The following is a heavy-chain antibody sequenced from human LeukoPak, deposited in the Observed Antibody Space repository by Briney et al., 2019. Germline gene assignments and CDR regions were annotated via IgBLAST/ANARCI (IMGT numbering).Heavy chain of an antibody. CDR3: ARGGYTYCGY. D-gene: IGHD2-21*01. CDR1: GYTFTSYY. Sequence: ASVKVSCKASGYTFTSYYMHWVRQAPGQRVEWMGGSDPNTGGTNYAQNSQGGVSMTRDTSIGTAYMAPTRLTSDDTAVYYCARGGYTYCGYWGHGTLVIVSS. J-gene: IGHJ4*01. CDR2: SDPNTGGT. V-gene: IGHV1-2*02.